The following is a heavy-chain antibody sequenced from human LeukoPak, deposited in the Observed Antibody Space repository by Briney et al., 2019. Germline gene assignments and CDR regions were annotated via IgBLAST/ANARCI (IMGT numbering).Heavy chain of an antibody. CDR2: IRYDGSNK. D-gene: IGHD3-16*01. CDR3: AKAALGLRGYLDN. Sequence: PGGSLRLSCAASGFTFSSYGMHWVRQAPGKGLEWVAFIRYDGSNKYYADSVKGRFTISRDNSKNTLYLQMNSLRAEDTAVYYCAKAALGLRGYLDNWGQGTLVTVSS. V-gene: IGHV3-30*02. J-gene: IGHJ4*02. CDR1: GFTFSSYG.